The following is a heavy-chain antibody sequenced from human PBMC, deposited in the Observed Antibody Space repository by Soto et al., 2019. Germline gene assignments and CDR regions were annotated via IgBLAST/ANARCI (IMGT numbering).Heavy chain of an antibody. J-gene: IGHJ1*01. CDR3: ARGGWLVPPAEYFQH. D-gene: IGHD6-19*01. V-gene: IGHV3-33*01. Sequence: QVQLVESGGGVVQPGRSLRLSCAASGFTFSSYGMHWVRQAPGKGLEWVAVIWYDGSNKYYADSVKGRFTISRDNSKNTLYLQMNSLRAEDTAVYYCARGGWLVPPAEYFQHWGQGTLVTVSS. CDR1: GFTFSSYG. CDR2: IWYDGSNK.